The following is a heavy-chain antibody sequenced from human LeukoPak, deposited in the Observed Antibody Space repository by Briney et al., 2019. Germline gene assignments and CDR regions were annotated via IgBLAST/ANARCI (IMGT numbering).Heavy chain of an antibody. CDR2: INHSGST. CDR1: GGSFSGYY. D-gene: IGHD3-22*01. Sequence: SETLSPTCAVYGGSFSGYYWSWIRQPPGEGLEWIGEINHSGSTNYNPSLKSRVTISVDTSKNQFSLKLSSVTAADTAVYYCARRTQGWLLLSNFDYWGQGTLVTVSS. CDR3: ARRTQGWLLLSNFDY. V-gene: IGHV4-34*01. J-gene: IGHJ4*02.